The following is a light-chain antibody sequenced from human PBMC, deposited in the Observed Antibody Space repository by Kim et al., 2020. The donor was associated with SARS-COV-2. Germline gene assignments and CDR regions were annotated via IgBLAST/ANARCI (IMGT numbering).Light chain of an antibody. CDR2: GKN. J-gene: IGLJ3*02. CDR1: SLRSYY. Sequence: SSELTQDPAVSVALGQTVRITCQGDSLRSYYASWYQQKPGQAPVLVIYGKNNRPSGIPDRFSGSSSGNTASLTITGAQAEDEADYYCNSRDSNSNPWVFGGGTQLTVL. V-gene: IGLV3-19*01. CDR3: NSRDSNSNPWV.